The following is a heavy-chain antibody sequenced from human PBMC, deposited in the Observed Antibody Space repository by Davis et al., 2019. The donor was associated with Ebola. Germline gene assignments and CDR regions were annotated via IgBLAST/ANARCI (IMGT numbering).Heavy chain of an antibody. CDR2: ISGSGDST. J-gene: IGHJ6*02. Sequence: GESLKISCAASGFTFNNYAMNWVRQAPGKGLEWVSGISGSGDSTYYADSVKGRFTISRDNSKNTLYLQMNSLRADDTALYYCAKGGARYFYHYYGMDVWGQGTTVTVSS. CDR3: AKGGARYFYHYYGMDV. CDR1: GFTFNNYA. D-gene: IGHD2/OR15-2a*01. V-gene: IGHV3-23*01.